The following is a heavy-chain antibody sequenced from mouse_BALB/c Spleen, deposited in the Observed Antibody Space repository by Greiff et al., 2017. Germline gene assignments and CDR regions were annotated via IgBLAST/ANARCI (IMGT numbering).Heavy chain of an antibody. CDR2: IWGGGST. CDR3: AKQGWLLFYAMDY. D-gene: IGHD2-3*01. Sequence: VQVVESGPGLVAPSQSLSITCTVSGFSLTDYGVSWIRQPPGKGLEWLGVIWGGGSTYYNSALKSRLSISKDNSKSQVFLKMNSLQTDDTAMYYCAKQGWLLFYAMDYWGQGTSVTVSS. CDR1: GFSLTDYG. V-gene: IGHV2-6-5*01. J-gene: IGHJ4*01.